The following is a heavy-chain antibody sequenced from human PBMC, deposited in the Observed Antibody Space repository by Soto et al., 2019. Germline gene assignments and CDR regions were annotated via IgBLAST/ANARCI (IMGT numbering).Heavy chain of an antibody. CDR3: ARAVWYDSVWFDP. CDR1: GYSISSGYY. V-gene: IGHV4-38-2*01. CDR2: IYHSGST. Sequence: PSETLSLTCAVSGYSISSGYYWGWIRQPPGKGLEWIGSIYHSGSTYYNPSLKSRVTISVDTSKNQFSLKLSSVTAADTAVYYCARAVWYDSVWFDPWGQGTLVTVS. J-gene: IGHJ5*02. D-gene: IGHD6-19*01.